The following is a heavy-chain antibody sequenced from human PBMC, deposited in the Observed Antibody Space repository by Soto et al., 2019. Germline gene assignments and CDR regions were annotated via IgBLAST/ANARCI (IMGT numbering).Heavy chain of an antibody. CDR2: ISAYNGNT. CDR1: GYTFTSYG. V-gene: IGHV1-18*01. J-gene: IGHJ6*02. CDR3: ASGYVVVVAGNYYYYGLDV. D-gene: IGHD2-15*01. Sequence: ASVKVSCKASGYTFTSYGISWVRQAPGQGLEWMGWISAYNGNTNYAQKLQGRVTMTTDTSTSTAYMELRSLRSDDTAVYYCASGYVVVVAGNYYYYGLDVWGQGTTVTVSS.